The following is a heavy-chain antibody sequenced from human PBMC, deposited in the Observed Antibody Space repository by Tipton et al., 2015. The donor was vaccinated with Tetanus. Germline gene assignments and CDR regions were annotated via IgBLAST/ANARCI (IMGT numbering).Heavy chain of an antibody. CDR2: ISAYNGNT. V-gene: IGHV1-18*01. J-gene: IGHJ4*02. D-gene: IGHD2-15*01. CDR3: ARDRCSDVTCYFEMGG. CDR1: GYTFTSYG. Sequence: QLVQSGAEVKKPGASVKVSCKASGYTFTSYGISWVRQAPGQGLEWMGWISAYNGNTNYAQKLQCRVTMTTDTSTSTAYMELRSLRSVDTAVYYCARDRCSDVTCYFEMGGWGQGTLVTVSS.